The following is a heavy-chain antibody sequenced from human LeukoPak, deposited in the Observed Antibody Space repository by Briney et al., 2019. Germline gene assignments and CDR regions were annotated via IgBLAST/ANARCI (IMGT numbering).Heavy chain of an antibody. Sequence: GGSLRLSCVASGVPIADFAMHWVCQAPGKGLEWVSLISGDGVSTFYAASVKGRFSISTDNSKNSLSLEINSLRTEDTAMYYCARESGKFDYWGQGTLVAVSS. V-gene: IGHV3-43*02. CDR2: ISGDGVST. J-gene: IGHJ4*02. CDR1: GVPIADFA. CDR3: ARESGKFDY.